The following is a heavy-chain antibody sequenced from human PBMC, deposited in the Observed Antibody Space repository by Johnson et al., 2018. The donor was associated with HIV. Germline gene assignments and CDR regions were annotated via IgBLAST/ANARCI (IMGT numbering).Heavy chain of an antibody. CDR2: ISYDGSNK. J-gene: IGHJ3*02. CDR1: GFTFSSYA. D-gene: IGHD3-3*01. V-gene: IGHV3-30-3*01. CDR3: AKGGPLFVDAFDI. Sequence: QVQLLESGGGVVQPGRSLRLSCAASGFTFSSYAMDWVRQAPGKGLEWVAVISYDGSNKYYADSVKGRFTISRDNSKNTLYLQMNSLRAEDTALYYCAKGGPLFVDAFDIWGQGTMVTVSS.